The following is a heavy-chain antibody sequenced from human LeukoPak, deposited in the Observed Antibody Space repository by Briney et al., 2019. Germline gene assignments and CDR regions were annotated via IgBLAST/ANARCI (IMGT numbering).Heavy chain of an antibody. Sequence: GGSLRLSCAASGFTFSSYAMSWVRQAPGKGLEWVSAISGSGGSTYYADSVKGRFTISRDNSKNTLYLQMNSLRAEDTAVYYCAKMPRITMVRGVITRHYWSQGTLVTVSS. CDR1: GFTFSSYA. CDR2: ISGSGGST. V-gene: IGHV3-23*01. CDR3: AKMPRITMVRGVITRHY. D-gene: IGHD3-10*01. J-gene: IGHJ4*02.